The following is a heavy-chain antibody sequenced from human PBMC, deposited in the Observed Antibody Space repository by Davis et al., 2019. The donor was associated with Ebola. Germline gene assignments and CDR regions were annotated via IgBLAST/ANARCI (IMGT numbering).Heavy chain of an antibody. Sequence: SETLSVTCAVYGGSFSGYYWSWIRQPPGKGLEWIGEINHSGSTNCNPSLKSRVTISVDTSKNQFSLKLSSVTAADTAVYYCARDSGWLQSTFDYWGQGTLVTVSS. CDR1: GGSFSGYY. D-gene: IGHD5-24*01. CDR3: ARDSGWLQSTFDY. V-gene: IGHV4-34*01. CDR2: INHSGST. J-gene: IGHJ4*02.